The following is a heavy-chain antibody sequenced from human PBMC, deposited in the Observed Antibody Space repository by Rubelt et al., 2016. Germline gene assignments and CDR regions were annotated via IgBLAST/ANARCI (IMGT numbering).Heavy chain of an antibody. D-gene: IGHD5-18*01. CDR2: SGSTI. V-gene: IGHV3-11*04. J-gene: IGHJ4*02. CDR3: ARAGGVGGYSYPFVYYFDY. Sequence: SGSTIYYADSVKGRFTIPRDNAKNSLYLQMNSLRAEDTAVYYCARAGGVGGYSYPFVYYFDYWGQGTLVTVSS.